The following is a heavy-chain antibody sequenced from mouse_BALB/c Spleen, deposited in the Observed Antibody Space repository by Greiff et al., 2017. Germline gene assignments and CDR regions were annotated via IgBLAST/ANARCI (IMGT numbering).Heavy chain of an antibody. D-gene: IGHD1-1*01. CDR3: ARDHGTTVVAHYYAMDY. CDR1: GFSLTSYG. J-gene: IGHJ4*01. Sequence: VKLVESGPGLVAPSQSLSITCTVSGFSLTSYGVHWVRQPPGKGLEWLGVIWAGGSTNYNSALMSRLSISKDNSKSQVFLKMNSLQTDDTAMYYCARDHGTTVVAHYYAMDYWGQGTSVTVSS. V-gene: IGHV2-9*02. CDR2: IWAGGST.